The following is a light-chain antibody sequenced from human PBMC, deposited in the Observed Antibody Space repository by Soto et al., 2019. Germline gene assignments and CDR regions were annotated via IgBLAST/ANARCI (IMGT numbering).Light chain of an antibody. CDR2: EGS. Sequence: QSALTQPASVSGSPGQSITISCTGTSSDVGSYNLVSWYQQHPGKAPKLMIYEGSKRPSGVSNRFSGSKSGNTASLTISGLQAEDEAEYYCFSYAGSSTYVFGTGTKVTVL. CDR3: FSYAGSSTYV. J-gene: IGLJ1*01. CDR1: SSDVGSYNL. V-gene: IGLV2-23*01.